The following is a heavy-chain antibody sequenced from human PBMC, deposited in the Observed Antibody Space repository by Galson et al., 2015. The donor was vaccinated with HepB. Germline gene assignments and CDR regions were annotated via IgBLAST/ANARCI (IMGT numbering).Heavy chain of an antibody. CDR2: ISYDGSNK. Sequence: SLRLSCAASGFTFSRYGMHWVRQAPGKGLEWVAVISYDGSNKYYADSVKGRFTISRDNSKNTLYLQMYSLRAEDTAVYYCAKDQEWELLNYFDYWGQGTLVTVSS. V-gene: IGHV3-30*18. D-gene: IGHD1-26*01. J-gene: IGHJ4*02. CDR3: AKDQEWELLNYFDY. CDR1: GFTFSRYG.